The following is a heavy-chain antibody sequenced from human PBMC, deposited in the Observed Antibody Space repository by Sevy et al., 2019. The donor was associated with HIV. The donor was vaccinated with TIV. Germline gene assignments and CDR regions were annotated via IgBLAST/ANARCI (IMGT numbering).Heavy chain of an antibody. V-gene: IGHV3-9*01. D-gene: IGHD3-22*01. CDR2: ISWNRGSI. CDR1: GFPFDDYA. CDR3: ANDLHRGCDSINYNSYYYYYYGLDV. J-gene: IGHJ6*02. Sequence: GGSLRLSCAASGFPFDDYAMHWVRQAPGKGLEWVSGISWNRGSIGYGDSVKGRFTISRDSAKQSVYLEMNSLRAEDTATYYRANDLHRGCDSINYNSYYYYYYGLDVWGQGTTVTVSS.